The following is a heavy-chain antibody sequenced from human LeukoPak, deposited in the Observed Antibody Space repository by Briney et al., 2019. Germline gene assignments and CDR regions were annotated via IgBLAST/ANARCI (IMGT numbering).Heavy chain of an antibody. J-gene: IGHJ4*02. V-gene: IGHV3-30*18. CDR1: GFTFSSYG. Sequence: GGSLRLSCAASGFTFSSYGMHWVRQAPGKGLEWVAVISYDGSNKYYADSVKGRFTIYRDNSKNTLYLQMNSLRAEDTALYYCAKDQGDNSNYWGFDYWGQGTLVTVSS. CDR2: ISYDGSNK. CDR3: AKDQGDNSNYWGFDY. D-gene: IGHD4-11*01.